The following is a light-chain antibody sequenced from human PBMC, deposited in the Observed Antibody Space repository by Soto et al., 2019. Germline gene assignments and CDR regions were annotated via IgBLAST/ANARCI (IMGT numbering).Light chain of an antibody. J-gene: IGLJ2*01. Sequence: QSALTQPPSASGSPGQSVTISCTGTSSDVGGYNYVSWYQQHPGKAPKLMIFEVSERPSGVPDRFSGSKSGNTASLTVSGLQAEDDADYYCSSYGGSNSLVVFGGGTKLTVL. CDR3: SSYGGSNSLVV. CDR2: EVS. V-gene: IGLV2-8*01. CDR1: SSDVGGYNY.